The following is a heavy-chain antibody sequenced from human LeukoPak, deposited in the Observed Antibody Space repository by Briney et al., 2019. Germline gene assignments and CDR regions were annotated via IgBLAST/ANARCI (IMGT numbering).Heavy chain of an antibody. Sequence: SETLSLTCAVYGGSFSGYYWSWIRQPPGKGLEWIGEINHSGSTNYNPSLKSRVTISVDTSKNQFSLKLSSVTAADTAVYYCARDKNWFDPWGQGTLVTVSS. CDR2: INHSGST. CDR1: GGSFSGYY. J-gene: IGHJ5*02. V-gene: IGHV4-34*01. CDR3: ARDKNWFDP.